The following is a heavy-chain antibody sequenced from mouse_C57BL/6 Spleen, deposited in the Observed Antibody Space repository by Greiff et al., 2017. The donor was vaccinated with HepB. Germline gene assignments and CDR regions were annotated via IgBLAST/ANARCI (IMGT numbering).Heavy chain of an antibody. CDR3: ASERGAGPFAY. J-gene: IGHJ3*01. Sequence: VMLVESGPGLVAPSQSLSITCTVSGFSLTSYAISWVRQPPGKGLEWLGVIWTGGGTNYNSALKTRLSISKDNTKSQVFLKMNSLQTDDTARYYCASERGAGPFAYWGQGTLVTVSA. CDR1: GFSLTSYA. V-gene: IGHV2-9-1*01. CDR2: IWTGGGT.